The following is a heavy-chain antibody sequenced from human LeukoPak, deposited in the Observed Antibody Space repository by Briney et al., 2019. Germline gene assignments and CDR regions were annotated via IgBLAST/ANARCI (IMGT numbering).Heavy chain of an antibody. Sequence: PGGSLRLSCAASGFTFSGYGMHWVRQAPGKGLEWVAFIRYDESNKYYADSVKGRFTISRDNSRDTMYLQMNSLRAVDTAVYYCAKDRCSNGIGCYYYYMDVWGKGTTVTISS. CDR3: AKDRCSNGIGCYYYYMDV. D-gene: IGHD2-8*01. CDR2: IRYDESNK. CDR1: GFTFSGYG. V-gene: IGHV3-30*02. J-gene: IGHJ6*03.